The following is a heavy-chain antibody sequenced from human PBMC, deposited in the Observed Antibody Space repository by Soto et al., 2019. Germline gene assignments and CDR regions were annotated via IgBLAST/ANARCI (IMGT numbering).Heavy chain of an antibody. Sequence: ASVKVSCKVSGYTLTELSMHWVRQAPGKGLEWMGGFDPEDGETIYAQKFQGRVTMTEDTSTDTAYMELSSLRSEDTAVYYCATVASYDYIWWGYRPALFDVWGRGSLVTGSS. CDR2: FDPEDGET. CDR3: ATVASYDYIWWGYRPALFDV. CDR1: GYTLTELS. V-gene: IGHV1-24*01. J-gene: IGHJ4*02. D-gene: IGHD3-16*02.